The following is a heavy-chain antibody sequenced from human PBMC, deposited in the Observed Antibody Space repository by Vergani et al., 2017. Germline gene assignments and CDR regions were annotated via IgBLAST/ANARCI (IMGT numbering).Heavy chain of an antibody. CDR2: IIPIFGIA. CDR3: ARDSVASAAFDI. V-gene: IGHV1-69*08. Sequence: QVQLVQSGAEVKKPGSSVKVSCKASGGTFSSYTISWVRQAPGQGLEWMGRIIPIFGIANYAQKFQGRLTITADKSTSTAYMELSSLRSEDTAVYYCARDSVASAAFDIWVQGRMVTVSS. D-gene: IGHD6-19*01. J-gene: IGHJ3*02. CDR1: GGTFSSYT.